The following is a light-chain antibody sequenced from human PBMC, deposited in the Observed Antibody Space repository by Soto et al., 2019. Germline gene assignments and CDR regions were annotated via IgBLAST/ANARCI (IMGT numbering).Light chain of an antibody. CDR3: QQYSSLPHT. V-gene: IGKV3-20*01. Sequence: SVLTQSPGTLSLSPGERATVSCRASQSVTNRYFAWYQQRPGQAPRLLIYGISNRATGIPDRFSGSGSGTDFTLTISRLEPEDFVVYYCQQYSSLPHTFGQGTKLEVK. CDR2: GIS. CDR1: QSVTNRY. J-gene: IGKJ2*01.